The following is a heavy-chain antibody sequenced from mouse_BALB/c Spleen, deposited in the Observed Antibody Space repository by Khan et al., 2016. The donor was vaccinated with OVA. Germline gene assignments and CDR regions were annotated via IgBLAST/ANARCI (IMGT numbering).Heavy chain of an antibody. CDR3: AASILFYYSMDY. V-gene: IGHV1-7*01. Sequence: QVQLQQSGAELAKPGASVKMSCKASGYTFTSYWMHWVKQRPGQGLEWIGYINPSTGYTEYNQKFKDKATLTTDKSSSIAYMQLSSLTSEDSAVYYCAASILFYYSMDYWGQGTSVTVSS. CDR1: GYTFTSYW. J-gene: IGHJ4*01. CDR2: INPSTGYT. D-gene: IGHD6-1*01.